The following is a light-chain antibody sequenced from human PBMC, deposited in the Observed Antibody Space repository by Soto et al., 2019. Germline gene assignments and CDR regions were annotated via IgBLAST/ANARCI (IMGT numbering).Light chain of an antibody. Sequence: DIQLTQSPSLLSASIGDRVTITCRASHDISTFLAWYQQKLGKAPKLLIYEASTLQSGVPSRFSGSGSGTEFTLTISGLLPEDFAAYHCQQLYTLPFTFGQGTRLEIK. V-gene: IGKV1-9*01. CDR2: EAS. J-gene: IGKJ5*01. CDR3: QQLYTLPFT. CDR1: HDISTF.